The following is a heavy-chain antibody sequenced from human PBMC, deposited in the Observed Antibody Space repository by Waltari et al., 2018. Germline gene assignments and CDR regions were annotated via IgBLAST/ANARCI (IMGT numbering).Heavy chain of an antibody. CDR2: IWYDGRNK. D-gene: IGHD2-15*01. CDR3: AKDHAGYCSGGSCALLGY. Sequence: QVQLVESGGGVVQPGRSLRLSCAASGFTFSSYGMHWVRQAPGKGLEWVAVIWYDGRNKYYADSVKGRFTISRDNSKNTLYLQMNSLRAEDTAVYYCAKDHAGYCSGGSCALLGYWGQGTLVTVSS. V-gene: IGHV3-33*06. CDR1: GFTFSSYG. J-gene: IGHJ4*02.